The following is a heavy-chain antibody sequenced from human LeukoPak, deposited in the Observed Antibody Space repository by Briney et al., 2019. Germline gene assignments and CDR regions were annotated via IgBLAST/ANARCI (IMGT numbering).Heavy chain of an antibody. D-gene: IGHD4/OR15-4a*01. V-gene: IGHV3-30-3*02. CDR2: ISYDGSNK. CDR1: GFTFSSYA. CDR3: AKTMETIEFGMDV. Sequence: GGSLRLSCAASGFTFSSYAMHWVRQAPGKGLEWVAVISYDGSNKYYADSVKGRFTISRDNSKNTLYLQMNSLRAEDTAVYYCAKTMETIEFGMDVWGQGTTVTVSS. J-gene: IGHJ6*02.